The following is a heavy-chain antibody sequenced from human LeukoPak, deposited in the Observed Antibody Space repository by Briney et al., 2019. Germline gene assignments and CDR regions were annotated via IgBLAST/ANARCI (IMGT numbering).Heavy chain of an antibody. Sequence: SETLSLTCTVSGGSISSYYWSWIRQPPGKGLEWIGYIYYSGSTNYNPSLKSRVTISVDTSKNQFSLKLSSVTAADTAAYYCASSVLLWFGESTWGQGTLVTVSS. V-gene: IGHV4-59*01. D-gene: IGHD3-10*01. J-gene: IGHJ4*02. CDR2: IYYSGST. CDR1: GGSISSYY. CDR3: ASSVLLWFGEST.